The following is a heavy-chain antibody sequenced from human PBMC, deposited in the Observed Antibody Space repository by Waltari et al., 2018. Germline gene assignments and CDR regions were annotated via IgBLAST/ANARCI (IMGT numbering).Heavy chain of an antibody. CDR3: ARSTTGVRGANSGWDS. CDR1: GGSVISNS. CDR2: IYFNEYT. D-gene: IGHD3-10*01. V-gene: IGHV4-4*09. Sequence: QVQLQESGPGLVTPSETLSLTCAVSGGSVISNSWRWIRQSPGKGLEWIGYIYFNEYTDYNPSLRRRVTISVDTSKNQFSLKLLSVTAADTAIYFCARSTTGVRGANSGWDSWGQGTLVSVSS. J-gene: IGHJ4*02.